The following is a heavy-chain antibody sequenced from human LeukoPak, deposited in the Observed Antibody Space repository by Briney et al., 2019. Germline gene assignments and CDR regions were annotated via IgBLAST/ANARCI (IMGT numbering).Heavy chain of an antibody. J-gene: IGHJ3*01. CDR1: GDSVSNNGVA. CDR2: TYFGSKWYN. D-gene: IGHD1-1*01. Sequence: SQTLSLTCAISGDSVSNNGVAWNWIRQSPSRVLEWLGRTYFGSKWYNDYAMSVKSRITINPDTSKNQFSLQLNSVTPEDTAVYFCARQRSRALDLWGQGTMVTVSS. V-gene: IGHV6-1*01. CDR3: ARQRSRALDL.